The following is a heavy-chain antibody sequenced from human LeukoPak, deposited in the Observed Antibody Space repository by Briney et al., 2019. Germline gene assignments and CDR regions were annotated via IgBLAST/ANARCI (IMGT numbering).Heavy chain of an antibody. CDR1: GFTFSDHY. D-gene: IGHD3-10*01. CDR2: ISSSSSYT. CDR3: ARVRGSVSYPYYLDY. Sequence: TGGSLRLSCAASGFTFSDHYMSWIRQAPGKGLEWISYISSSSSYTNYADSVKGRFTISRDNAKNSLYLQMNSLRAEDTAVYYCARVRGSVSYPYYLDYWGQGTLVTVSS. V-gene: IGHV3-11*06. J-gene: IGHJ4*02.